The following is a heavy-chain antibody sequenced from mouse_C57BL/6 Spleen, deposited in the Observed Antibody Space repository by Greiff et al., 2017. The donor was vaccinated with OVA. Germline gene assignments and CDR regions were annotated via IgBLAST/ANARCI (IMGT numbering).Heavy chain of an antibody. J-gene: IGHJ2*01. D-gene: IGHD1-1*01. CDR2: IHPNSGST. V-gene: IGHV1-64*01. CDR3: ARSHYGSSLDY. CDR1: GYTFTSYW. Sequence: VQLQESGAELVKPGASVKLSCKASGYTFTSYWMHWVKQRPGQGLEWIGMIHPNSGSTNYNEKFKSKATLTVDKSSSTAYMQLSSLTSEDSAVYYCARSHYGSSLDYWGQGTTLTVSS.